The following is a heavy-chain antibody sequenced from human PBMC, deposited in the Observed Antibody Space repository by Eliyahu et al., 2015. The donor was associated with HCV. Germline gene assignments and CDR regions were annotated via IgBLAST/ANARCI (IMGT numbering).Heavy chain of an antibody. CDR3: VLYYGSGGPDYGMDV. Sequence: EVQLVESGGGLVQPGRSLRLSCTASGFTFGDYAMSWFRQAPGKGLEWVGFIRSKAYGGTTGYAASVKGRFTISRDDSKSIAYLQMNSLKTEDTAVYYCVLYYGSGGPDYGMDVWGQGTTVTVSS. D-gene: IGHD3-10*01. J-gene: IGHJ6*02. CDR2: IRSKAYGGTT. V-gene: IGHV3-49*03. CDR1: GFTFGDYA.